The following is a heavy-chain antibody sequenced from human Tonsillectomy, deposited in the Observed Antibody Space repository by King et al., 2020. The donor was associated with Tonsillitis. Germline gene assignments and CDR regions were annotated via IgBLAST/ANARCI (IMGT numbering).Heavy chain of an antibody. CDR3: ARLSRYEFYFDS. CDR2: IYYSGSS. CDR1: GGSINSYY. Sequence: HVQLQESGPGLVKPSETLSLTCTFSGGSINSYYWTWMRQPPGKGLEWIGYIYYSGSSNYNPSLKSRVTISIDTSRNQFSLKVSSVTAADTAVYYCARLSRYEFYFDSWGQGTLVTVSS. D-gene: IGHD3-10*01. V-gene: IGHV4-59*08. J-gene: IGHJ4*02.